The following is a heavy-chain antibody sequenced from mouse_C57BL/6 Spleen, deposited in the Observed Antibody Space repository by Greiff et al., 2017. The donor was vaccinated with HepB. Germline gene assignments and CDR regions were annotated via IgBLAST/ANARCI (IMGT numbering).Heavy chain of an antibody. Sequence: EVQLQQSGPELVKPGASVKISCKASGYTFTDYYMNWVKQSHGKSLEWIGDINPNNGGTSYNQKFKGKATLTVDKSSSTAYMELRSLTSEDSAVYYCARSMITEFFDYWGQGTTLTVSS. CDR3: ARSMITEFFDY. J-gene: IGHJ2*01. CDR1: GYTFTDYY. V-gene: IGHV1-26*01. CDR2: INPNNGGT. D-gene: IGHD2-4*01.